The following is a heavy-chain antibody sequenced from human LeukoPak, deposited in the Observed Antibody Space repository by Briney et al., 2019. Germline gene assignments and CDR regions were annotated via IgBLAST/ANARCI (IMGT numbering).Heavy chain of an antibody. V-gene: IGHV3-15*01. CDR1: GFSTSNDW. Sequence: PGGSLRLSCAASGFSTSNDWMSWVRQAPGKGLEWVARVKSRSAGETTDYAAPVKGRFTISRDDSKNTLDLQMNSLKTEDTAVYYCTLIQGWGSGSYYRDFWGQGTLVTVSS. D-gene: IGHD3-10*01. CDR3: TLIQGWGSGSYYRDF. CDR2: VKSRSAGETT. J-gene: IGHJ4*02.